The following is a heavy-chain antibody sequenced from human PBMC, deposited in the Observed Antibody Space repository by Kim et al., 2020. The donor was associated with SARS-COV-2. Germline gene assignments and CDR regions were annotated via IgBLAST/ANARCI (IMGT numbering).Heavy chain of an antibody. Sequence: GGSLRLSCTAPGFTFSSYEMNWVRQAPGKGLEWVSYIIGSGTTIYYADSVRGRFTISRDNDKNSLFLQMNSLRAEDTAVYYCARGPNYSLFDYWGQGTLVTVSS. V-gene: IGHV3-48*03. J-gene: IGHJ4*02. CDR2: IIGSGTTI. D-gene: IGHD4-4*01. CDR1: GFTFSSYE. CDR3: ARGPNYSLFDY.